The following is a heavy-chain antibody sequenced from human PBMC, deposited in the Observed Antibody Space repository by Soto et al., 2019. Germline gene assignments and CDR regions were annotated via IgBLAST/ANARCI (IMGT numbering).Heavy chain of an antibody. CDR2: INPFAANT. J-gene: IGHJ4*02. CDR1: GYRFTDHY. CDR3: ARDYVWGSEDYFDS. V-gene: IGHV1-46*01. Sequence: ASVKGSCKASGYRFTDHYIHWVRQAPGQGLEWLGIINPFAANTDYAQKFQGRVTMTRDASTSTVYMELSRLTSEDTAVYYCARDYVWGSEDYFDSWGQGTQVTVSS. D-gene: IGHD3-16*01.